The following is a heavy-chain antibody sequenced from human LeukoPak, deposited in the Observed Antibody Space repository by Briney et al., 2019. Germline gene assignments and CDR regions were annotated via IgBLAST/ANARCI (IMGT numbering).Heavy chain of an antibody. Sequence: GGSLRLSCAASGFTFSNYAMSWVRQAPGKGLEWVSSLSDNGGSPYYADSVKGRFTISRDNSKNTLYLQMKSLRAEDTAVYYCAKALEDDCGDYGRGYWGQGTLVTVSS. CDR3: AKALEDDCGDYGRGY. J-gene: IGHJ4*02. D-gene: IGHD4-17*01. CDR2: LSDNGGSP. CDR1: GFTFSNYA. V-gene: IGHV3-23*01.